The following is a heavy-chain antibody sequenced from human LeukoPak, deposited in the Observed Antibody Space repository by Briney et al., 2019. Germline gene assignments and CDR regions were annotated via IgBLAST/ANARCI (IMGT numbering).Heavy chain of an antibody. D-gene: IGHD1-26*01. J-gene: IGHJ4*02. Sequence: GGSLRLSCAASGFTFSYAWMTWVRQGPGKGLEWVGHIAVRSDGGTTDYAAPVKGRFTLSRDDSKSTLYLQMDSLQTEDTAVYYCASLVGFSLYYWGQGTLVTVSS. CDR2: IAVRSDGGTT. CDR3: ASLVGFSLYY. CDR1: GFTFSYAW. V-gene: IGHV3-15*04.